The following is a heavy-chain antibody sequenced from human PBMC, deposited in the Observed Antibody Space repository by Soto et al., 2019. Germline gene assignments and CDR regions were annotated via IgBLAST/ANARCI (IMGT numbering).Heavy chain of an antibody. CDR3: AKGSIVTDIVVVSYYYYYYMDV. Sequence: GGSLRLSCAASGFTFSSYAMSWVRQAPGKGLEWVSAISGSGGSTYYADSVKGRFTISRDNSKNTLYLQMNSLRAEDTAVYYCAKGSIVTDIVVVSYYYYYYMDVWGKGTTVTVSS. J-gene: IGHJ6*03. D-gene: IGHD2-2*01. CDR1: GFTFSSYA. V-gene: IGHV3-23*01. CDR2: ISGSGGST.